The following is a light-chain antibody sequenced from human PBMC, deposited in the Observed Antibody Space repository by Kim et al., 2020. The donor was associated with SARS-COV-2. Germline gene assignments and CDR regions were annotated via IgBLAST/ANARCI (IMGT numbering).Light chain of an antibody. J-gene: IGLJ3*02. CDR1: SGHSDYP. CDR3: QIWGTGMGE. CDR2: VNKNGSH. Sequence: QPVLTQSPSASASPGASVKLTCTLSSGHSDYPIAWHQQQPEKGPRYLMKVNKNGSHTKGDGIPDRFSGSSSGAERYLTISSLQSEDEAVYYCQIWGTGMGEFGGGTKLTVL. V-gene: IGLV4-69*01.